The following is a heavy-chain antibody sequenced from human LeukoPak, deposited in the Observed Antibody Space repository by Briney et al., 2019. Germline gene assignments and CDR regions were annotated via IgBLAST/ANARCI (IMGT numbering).Heavy chain of an antibody. V-gene: IGHV3-7*01. CDR3: ARDRSSDWHFDF. D-gene: IGHD6-19*01. Sequence: GGSLRLSCTASGFTFSNFWMGWVRQAPGKGLEWVANIKQDETEKFYLGSVKGRFTISRDNAKNSLFLQMNSLRAEDTAVYYCARDRSSDWHFDFWGPGTPVTVSS. CDR1: GFTFSNFW. CDR2: IKQDETEK. J-gene: IGHJ4*02.